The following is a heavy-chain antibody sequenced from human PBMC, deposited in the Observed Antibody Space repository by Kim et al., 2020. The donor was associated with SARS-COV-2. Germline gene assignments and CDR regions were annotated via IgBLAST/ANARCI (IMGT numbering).Heavy chain of an antibody. Sequence: SETLSLTCTVSGGSVSSGSYYWSWIRQPPGNGLEWIGFIYYSWSTNYNPSLKSRVTISVDTSKNQFSLKLSSVIAADTAVYYCARVVGGGDDAQNFNYWGQGTLVTVSS. CDR1: GGSVSSGSYY. J-gene: IGHJ4*02. V-gene: IGHV4-61*01. CDR2: IYYSWST. D-gene: IGHD2-21*02. CDR3: ARVVGGGDDAQNFNY.